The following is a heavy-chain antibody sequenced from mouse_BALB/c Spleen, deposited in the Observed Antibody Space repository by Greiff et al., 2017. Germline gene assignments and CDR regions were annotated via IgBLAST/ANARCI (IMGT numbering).Heavy chain of an antibody. CDR2: IDPSDSYT. D-gene: IGHD1-2*01. Sequence: VQLQQPGAELVKPGASVKLSCKASGYTFTSYWMHWVKQRPGQGLEWIGEIDPSDSYTNYNQKFKGKATLTVDKSSSTAYMQLSSLTSEDSAVYYCARRGHHYYGPYAMDYWGQGTSVTVSS. J-gene: IGHJ4*01. CDR1: GYTFTSYW. CDR3: ARRGHHYYGPYAMDY. V-gene: IGHV1-69*02.